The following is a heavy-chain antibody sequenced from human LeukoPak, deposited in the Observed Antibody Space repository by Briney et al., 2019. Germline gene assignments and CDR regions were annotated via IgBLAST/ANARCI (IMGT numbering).Heavy chain of an antibody. CDR1: GGSICSGSYY. CDR3: ARGPTTMVRGVIGFDP. J-gene: IGHJ5*02. CDR2: IYTSGST. Sequence: SQTLSLTCTVSGGSICSGSYYWSWIRQPAGKGLEWIGRIYTSGSTNYNPSLKSRVTISVDTSKNQFSLKLSSVTAADTAVYYCARGPTTMVRGVIGFDPWGQGTLVTVSS. D-gene: IGHD3-10*01. V-gene: IGHV4-61*02.